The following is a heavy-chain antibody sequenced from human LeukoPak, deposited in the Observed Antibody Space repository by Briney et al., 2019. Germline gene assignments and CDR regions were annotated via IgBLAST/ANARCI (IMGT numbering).Heavy chain of an antibody. D-gene: IGHD3-16*02. CDR3: ASSKLGELSLPFDY. Sequence: GGSLRLSCAASGFTLSDHYMDWVRQAPGKGREWVGRTRNKANSYTTEYAASVKGRFTISRDDSKNSLYLQMNSLKTEDTAVYYCASSKLGELSLPFDYWGQGTLVTVSS. CDR2: TRNKANSYTT. CDR1: GFTLSDHY. V-gene: IGHV3-72*01. J-gene: IGHJ4*02.